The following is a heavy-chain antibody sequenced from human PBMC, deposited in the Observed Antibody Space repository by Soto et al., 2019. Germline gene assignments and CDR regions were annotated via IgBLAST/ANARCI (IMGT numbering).Heavy chain of an antibody. V-gene: IGHV3-23*01. CDR1: GFTFSSYA. D-gene: IGHD3-22*01. CDR3: AKDLPLDYYDSSGYDFDY. J-gene: IGHJ4*02. Sequence: GGSLRLSCAASGFTFSSYAMSWVRQAPGKGLEWASAISGSGGSTYYADSVKGRFTISRDNSKNTLYLQMNSLRAEDTAVYYCAKDLPLDYYDSSGYDFDYWGQGTLVTVSS. CDR2: ISGSGGST.